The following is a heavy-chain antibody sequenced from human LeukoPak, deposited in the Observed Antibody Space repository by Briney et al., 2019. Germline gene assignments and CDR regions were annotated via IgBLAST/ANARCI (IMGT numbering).Heavy chain of an antibody. CDR3: AKAMGTHDYSYGLFDY. J-gene: IGHJ4*02. CDR2: IWYGGSNK. V-gene: IGHV3-33*06. CDR1: GFTFSSYG. Sequence: GGSLRLSCAASGFTFSSYGMHWVRQAPGKGLERVAVIWYGGSNKYYADSVKGRFTFSRDSSKNTLYLQMNSLRAEDTAVYYCAKAMGTHDYSYGLFDYWGQGTLVTVSS. D-gene: IGHD4-11*01.